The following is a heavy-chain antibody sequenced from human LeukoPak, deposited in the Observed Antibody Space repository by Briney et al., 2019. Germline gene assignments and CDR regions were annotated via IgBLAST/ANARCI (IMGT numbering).Heavy chain of an antibody. V-gene: IGHV4-59*08. J-gene: IGHJ5*02. CDR3: ARQDCSGGSCYSNWFDP. D-gene: IGHD2-15*01. CDR1: GGSISSYY. CDR2: IYYSGST. Sequence: SETLSLTCTVSGGSISSYYWSWIQQPPGKGLEWIGYIYYSGSTNYNPSLKSRVTISVDTSKNQFSLKLSSVTAADTAVYYCARQDCSGGSCYSNWFDPWGQGTLVTVSS.